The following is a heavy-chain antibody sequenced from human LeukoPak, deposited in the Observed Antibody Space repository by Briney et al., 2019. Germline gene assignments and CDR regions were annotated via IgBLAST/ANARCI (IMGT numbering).Heavy chain of an antibody. CDR2: ISTYNGNT. CDR3: ARSGRGTYYYFDL. D-gene: IGHD1-26*01. V-gene: IGHV1-18*01. Sequence: ASVKVSCKASGYTFSSYGISWVRQAPGQGLEWMGWISTYNGNTNYAQRLQGRVTMSIDTSTSTTYMELRSLRFDDTAVYYCARSGRGTYYYFDLWGQGTLVSVSS. CDR1: GYTFSSYG. J-gene: IGHJ4*02.